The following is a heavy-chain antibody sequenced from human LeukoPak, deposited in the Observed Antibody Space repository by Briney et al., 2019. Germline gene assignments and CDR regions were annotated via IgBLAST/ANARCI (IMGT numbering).Heavy chain of an antibody. Sequence: ASVKVSCKASGYTFTSYAMNWVRQAPGQGLEWMGWINTNTGNPSYARGFTGRFVFSLDTSVSTAYLQISSLKAEDTAVYYCAREAYSSAYYFDHWGQGTLVTVSS. V-gene: IGHV7-4-1*02. CDR1: GYTFTSYA. D-gene: IGHD5-18*01. J-gene: IGHJ4*02. CDR2: INTNTGNP. CDR3: AREAYSSAYYFDH.